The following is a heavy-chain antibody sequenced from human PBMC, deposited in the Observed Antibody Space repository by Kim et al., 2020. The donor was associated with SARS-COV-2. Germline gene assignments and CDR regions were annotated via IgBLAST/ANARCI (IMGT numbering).Heavy chain of an antibody. D-gene: IGHD1-26*01. V-gene: IGHV3-48*02. J-gene: IGHJ4*02. CDR2: ISSSATLI. CDR3: AKDRSYLFDY. CDR1: GFTFSRYS. Sequence: GGSLRLSFAASGFTFSRYSMHWVRQAPGKGLEWVSSISSSATLIFYADSVRGRFTISRDNARNSLYLQMNSLRDEDTAVYYCAKDRSYLFDYWGQGTLGT.